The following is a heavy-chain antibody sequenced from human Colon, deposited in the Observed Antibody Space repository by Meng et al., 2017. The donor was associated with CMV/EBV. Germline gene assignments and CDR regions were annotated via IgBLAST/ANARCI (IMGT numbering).Heavy chain of an antibody. V-gene: IGHV3-21*01. D-gene: IGHD3-16*01. Sequence: GGSLRLSCAASGFTVSSNYMSWVRQAPGKGLEWVASIGSGSSYIYYADSVKGRFTISRDNVKKSLYLQMDSLGAEDTAVYYCARIAYGLDVWGQGTTVTVSS. CDR3: ARIAYGLDV. J-gene: IGHJ6*02. CDR2: IGSGSSYI. CDR1: GFTVSSNY.